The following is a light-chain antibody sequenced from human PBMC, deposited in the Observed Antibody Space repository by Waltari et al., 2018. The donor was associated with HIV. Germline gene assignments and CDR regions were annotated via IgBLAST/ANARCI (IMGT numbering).Light chain of an antibody. CDR3: SSYPGSFPWV. V-gene: IGLV2-8*01. J-gene: IGLJ3*02. Sequence: QSALTQPPSASGSPGQSVTISCPGSSSDVGRYNYVPWYQQHPGKAPKLIIYEVTKRPSGVPDRFSGSKSGNTASLTVSGLRAEDEADYYCSSYPGSFPWVFGGGTKLTVL. CDR1: SSDVGRYNY. CDR2: EVT.